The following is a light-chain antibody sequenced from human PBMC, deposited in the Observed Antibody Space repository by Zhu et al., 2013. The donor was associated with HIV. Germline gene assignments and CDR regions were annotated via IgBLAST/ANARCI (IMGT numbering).Light chain of an antibody. V-gene: IGKV1-9*01. CDR3: QQLDLYPLT. J-gene: IGKJ4*01. CDR2: AAS. CDR1: QDIITY. Sequence: DIQLTQSPSFLSAAVGDTVAITCWASQDIITYLAWYQQKPGKAPKLLISAASTLQSGVPSRFSGIGSGTEFTLTISSLQPEDFAIYYCQQLDLYPLTFGGGTKVEIK.